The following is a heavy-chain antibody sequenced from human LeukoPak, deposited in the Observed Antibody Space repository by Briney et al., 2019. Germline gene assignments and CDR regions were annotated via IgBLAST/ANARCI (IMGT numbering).Heavy chain of an antibody. CDR1: GFTFSNYA. CDR2: TSYDGSKK. D-gene: IGHD6-19*01. J-gene: IGHJ6*03. V-gene: IGHV3-30*04. CDR3: ARVDSSDWNAYFYYLDV. Sequence: PGRSLRLSCAASGFTFSNYASHWVRQAPGKGLEWVALTSYDGSKKYYADSVKGRFTLSRDNSKNTLSLQMNSLRAEDTAVYYCARVDSSDWNAYFYYLDVWGKGTTVTVSS.